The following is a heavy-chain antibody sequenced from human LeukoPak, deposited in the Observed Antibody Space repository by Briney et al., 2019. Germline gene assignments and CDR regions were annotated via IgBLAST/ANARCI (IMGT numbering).Heavy chain of an antibody. CDR3: ARDRHRKFDY. Sequence: GGSLRLSCAASGLTFSSHWMHWVRQAPGKGLVWVSRITNDGSSTTYADSVKGRFTISRDNAKNTLYLQMNSLRAEDTAVYYCARDRHRKFDYWGQGTLVTVSS. CDR2: ITNDGSST. V-gene: IGHV3-74*01. J-gene: IGHJ4*02. CDR1: GLTFSSHW.